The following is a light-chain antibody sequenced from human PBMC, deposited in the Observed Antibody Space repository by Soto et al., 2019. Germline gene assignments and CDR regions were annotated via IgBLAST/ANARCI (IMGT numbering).Light chain of an antibody. V-gene: IGKV1-33*01. CDR3: QQYDILPIT. J-gene: IGKJ5*01. CDR2: DAS. Sequence: DIQMTQSPSSLFASVGDRVTITCQATQDISIWLTWYQQKPGKAPNLLIYDASSLEIGVPSRFSGSGSATHFTFTISSLQTEDIGTYYCQQYDILPITFGRGTRLEIK. CDR1: QDISIW.